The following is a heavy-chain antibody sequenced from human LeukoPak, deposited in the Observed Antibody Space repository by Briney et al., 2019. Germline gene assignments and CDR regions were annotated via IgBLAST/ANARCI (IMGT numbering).Heavy chain of an antibody. CDR3: ARAGRGDSGYDLDGHYFDY. J-gene: IGHJ4*02. Sequence: GASVKVSCKASGYTFTSYGMSWVRQAPGQGLEWMGWISAYNGNTNYAQKLQGRVTITTDTSTSTAYMELRSLRSDDTAVYYCARAGRGDSGYDLDGHYFDYWGQGTLVTVSS. CDR1: GYTFTSYG. CDR2: ISAYNGNT. D-gene: IGHD5-12*01. V-gene: IGHV1-18*01.